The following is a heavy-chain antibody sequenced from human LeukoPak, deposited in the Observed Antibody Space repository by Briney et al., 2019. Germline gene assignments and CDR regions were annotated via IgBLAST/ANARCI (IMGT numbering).Heavy chain of an antibody. V-gene: IGHV3-48*03. CDR2: ISSSGSTI. CDR1: GFTFSSYE. CDR3: ARWDGDTLFDY. Sequence: GGSLRLSCAASGFTFSSYEMNWVRQAPGKGLEWVSYISSSGSTIYYADSVKGRFTISRDNAKNSLYLQMNSLRAEDTAVYYCARWDGDTLFDYWGQGTLVTVSS. J-gene: IGHJ4*02. D-gene: IGHD5-18*01.